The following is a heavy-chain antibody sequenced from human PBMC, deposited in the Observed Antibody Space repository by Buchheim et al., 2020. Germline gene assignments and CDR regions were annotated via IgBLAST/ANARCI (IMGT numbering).Heavy chain of an antibody. D-gene: IGHD4-17*01. J-gene: IGHJ6*03. Sequence: VQLVESGGRLIQPGGSLRLSCAASGFTFSSYGMHWVRQAPGKGPEWVAVIWYDGSNKYYADSVKGRFTISRDNSKNTLYLQMNSLRAEDTAVYYCARDYGTYADYYYYMDVWGKGTT. V-gene: IGHV3-33*01. CDR2: IWYDGSNK. CDR3: ARDYGTYADYYYYMDV. CDR1: GFTFSSYG.